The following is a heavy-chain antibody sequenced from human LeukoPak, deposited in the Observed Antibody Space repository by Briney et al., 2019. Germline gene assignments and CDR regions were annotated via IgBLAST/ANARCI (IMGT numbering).Heavy chain of an antibody. Sequence: ASVKVSCKASGYTFTSYYMHWVRQAPAQGLEWMGIINPSGGSTSYAQKFQGRVTMTSYTSTSTVYMELSSLRSEDTAVYYCARSGSSSSWEDFYFDYWGQGTLVTVSS. CDR2: INPSGGST. D-gene: IGHD6-13*01. CDR1: GYTFTSYY. V-gene: IGHV1-46*01. CDR3: ARSGSSSSWEDFYFDY. J-gene: IGHJ4*02.